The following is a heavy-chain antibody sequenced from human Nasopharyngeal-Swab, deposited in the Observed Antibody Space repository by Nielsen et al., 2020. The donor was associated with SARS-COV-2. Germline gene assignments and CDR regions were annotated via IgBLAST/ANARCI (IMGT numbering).Heavy chain of an antibody. CDR1: GFTFNSYS. CDR3: ARGEFGGIATVFSA. J-gene: IGHJ5*02. Sequence: GESLKISCAASGFTFNSYSMNWVRRAPERGLEWVSSISSSSAYIYYADSVRGRFTISRDNAKNSLFLQINSLRAEDTAVYYCARGEFGGIATVFSAWGQGILVTVSS. CDR2: ISSSSAYI. V-gene: IGHV3-21*01. D-gene: IGHD6-25*01.